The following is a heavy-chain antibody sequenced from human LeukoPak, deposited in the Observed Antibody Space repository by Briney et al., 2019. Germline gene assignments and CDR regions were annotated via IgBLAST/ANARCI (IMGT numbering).Heavy chain of an antibody. Sequence: KPSGTLSLTCAVSGGSISSSNWWSWVRQPPGKGLEWIGEIYHSGSTNYNPSLKSRVTISVDTSKNQFSLKLSSVTAADTAVYYCARSGGQLNYYDSSGYFTDYWGQGTLVTVSS. V-gene: IGHV4-4*02. J-gene: IGHJ4*02. CDR1: GGSISSSNW. CDR3: ARSGGQLNYYDSSGYFTDY. CDR2: IYHSGST. D-gene: IGHD3-22*01.